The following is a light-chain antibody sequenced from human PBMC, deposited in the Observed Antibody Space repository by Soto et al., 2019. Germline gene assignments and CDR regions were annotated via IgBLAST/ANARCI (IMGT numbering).Light chain of an antibody. CDR1: SSNIGNNA. Sequence: QSVLTQSPSVSEAPGQRVTISCSGSSSNIGNNAVNWYQQLPGKTPKLLMYYDDILASGVSDRFSGSKSGTSASLAISGLQAEDEAEYYCSAWDGSLNAVIFGGGTKLTVL. V-gene: IGLV1-36*01. CDR2: YDD. CDR3: SAWDGSLNAVI. J-gene: IGLJ2*01.